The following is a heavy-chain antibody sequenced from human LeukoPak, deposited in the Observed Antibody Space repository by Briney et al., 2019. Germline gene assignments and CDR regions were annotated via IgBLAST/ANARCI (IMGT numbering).Heavy chain of an antibody. Sequence: SETLSLTCTVSGGSISSSSYYWGWIRQPPGKGLEWIGSIYYSGSTYYNPSLKSRVTISVDTSKNQFSLKLSSVTAADTAVYYCARGGYIAVAGTDYYYYMDVWGKGTTVTVSS. V-gene: IGHV4-39*07. CDR1: GGSISSSSYY. D-gene: IGHD6-19*01. J-gene: IGHJ6*03. CDR3: ARGGYIAVAGTDYYYYMDV. CDR2: IYYSGST.